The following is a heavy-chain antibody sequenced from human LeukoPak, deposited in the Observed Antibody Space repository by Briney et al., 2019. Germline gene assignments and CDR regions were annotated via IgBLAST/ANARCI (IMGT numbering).Heavy chain of an antibody. D-gene: IGHD2-2*01. CDR1: GFTFSSYG. CDR2: IWYDGSNR. CDR3: ARTGCSSTSCYYYYYMDV. Sequence: GGSLRLSCAASGFTFSSYGMHWVRQAPGKGLEWVAVIWYDGSNRYYADSVKGRFTISRDDSKNTLYLQMNSPRAEDTAVYYCARTGCSSTSCYYYYYMDVWGKGTTVTVSS. V-gene: IGHV3-33*01. J-gene: IGHJ6*03.